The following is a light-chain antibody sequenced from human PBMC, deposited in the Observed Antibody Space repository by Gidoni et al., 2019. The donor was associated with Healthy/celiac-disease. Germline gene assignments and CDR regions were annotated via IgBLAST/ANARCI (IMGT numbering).Light chain of an antibody. CDR3: QQRSNWLT. J-gene: IGKJ4*01. Sequence: DIVFTHSPATLALSPGERATLSCRTRQSVSSYVAWYQQKPGQAPRLLIYDASNRATGIPARFRGSGSGTDFPLTISSLEPEDFAVYYCQQRSNWLTFGGGTKVEIK. CDR1: QSVSSY. CDR2: DAS. V-gene: IGKV3-11*01.